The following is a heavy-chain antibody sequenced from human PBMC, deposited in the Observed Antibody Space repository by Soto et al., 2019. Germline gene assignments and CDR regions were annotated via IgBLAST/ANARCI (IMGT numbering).Heavy chain of an antibody. Sequence: GESLKISCKGSGYSFTSYWISWVRQMPGKGLEWMGRIDPSDSYTNYSPSFQGHVTISADKSISTAYLQWSSLKASDTAMYYCARLRIAAAGPSYYYYYYGMDVWGQGTTVTVS. CDR2: IDPSDSYT. CDR3: ARLRIAAAGPSYYYYYYGMDV. CDR1: GYSFTSYW. D-gene: IGHD6-13*01. V-gene: IGHV5-10-1*01. J-gene: IGHJ6*02.